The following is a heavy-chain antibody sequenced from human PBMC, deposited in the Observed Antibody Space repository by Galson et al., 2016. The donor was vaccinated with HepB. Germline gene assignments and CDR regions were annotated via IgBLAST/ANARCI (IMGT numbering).Heavy chain of an antibody. J-gene: IGHJ6*02. D-gene: IGHD4-17*01. Sequence: SLRLSCAASGFTVSSNYMSWVRQAPGKGLEWVSVIYSDGRTYYADSVKGRFTISRDNSKNTVYLQMNNLRAEDTAVYYCARSTVTNGMDVWGQGTTVTVS. CDR1: GFTVSSNY. CDR3: ARSTVTNGMDV. V-gene: IGHV3-66*01. CDR2: IYSDGRT.